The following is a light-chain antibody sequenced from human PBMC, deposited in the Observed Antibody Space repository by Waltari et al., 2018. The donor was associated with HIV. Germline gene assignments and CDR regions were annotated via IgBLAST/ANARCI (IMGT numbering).Light chain of an antibody. CDR2: EVN. V-gene: IGLV2-8*01. J-gene: IGLJ6*01. CDR3: SSYAGSGTLLL. Sequence: QSALTQPPAASGSPGQSVTISCTGTSNDIGPYNYVSWYQQHTDKAPRLLIYEVNKRPSGVPGRFSGSKSGNTASLTVSGLQAEDEADYYCSSYAGSGTLLLFGGGTKVTVL. CDR1: SNDIGPYNY.